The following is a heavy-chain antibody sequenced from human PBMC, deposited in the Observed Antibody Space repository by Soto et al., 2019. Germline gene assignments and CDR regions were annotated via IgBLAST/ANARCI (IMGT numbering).Heavy chain of an antibody. CDR1: GGSISGGGYY. D-gene: IGHD4-17*01. J-gene: IGHJ5*02. Sequence: SETLSLTCTVSGGSISGGGYYWSWIRQHPGKGLEWIGYIYYSGSTYYNPSLKSRVTISVDTSKNQFSLKLSSVTAADTAVYYCARDVSFGDYPNWFDPWGQGTLVTVSS. CDR2: IYYSGST. CDR3: ARDVSFGDYPNWFDP. V-gene: IGHV4-31*03.